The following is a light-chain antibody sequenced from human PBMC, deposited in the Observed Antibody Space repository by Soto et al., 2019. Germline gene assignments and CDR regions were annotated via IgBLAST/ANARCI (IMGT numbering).Light chain of an antibody. CDR1: SSDVGAYHS. V-gene: IGLV2-14*03. CDR3: SSFTDTGTVM. CDR2: DVS. J-gene: IGLJ3*02. Sequence: QSALTQPASVSGSPGQSFTIPCTGSSSDVGAYHSVSWYQQHPGKAPKLIIFDVSNRPSGVSNRFSGSKSGNTASLTISGHQAEDEADYYCSSFTDTGTVMFGGGTKLTVL.